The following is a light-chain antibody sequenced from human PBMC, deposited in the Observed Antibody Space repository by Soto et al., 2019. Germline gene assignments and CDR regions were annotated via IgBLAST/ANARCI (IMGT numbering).Light chain of an antibody. J-gene: IGKJ1*01. CDR2: QAS. CDR1: QSISSW. V-gene: IGKV1-5*03. CDR3: QQYNSFTWK. Sequence: DIQMTQSPSTLSASVGDRVTITCRASQSISSWLAWYQQKPGKAPKLLIYQASSLETGVPSRFSGSGSGTEFTLTISSLQPDDFATYFGQQYNSFTWKFGQGTKVEIK.